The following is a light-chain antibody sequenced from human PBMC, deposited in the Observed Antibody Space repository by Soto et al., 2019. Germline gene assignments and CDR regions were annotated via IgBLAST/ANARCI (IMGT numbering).Light chain of an antibody. CDR3: QQYNNRPPWT. CDR1: QSVGSN. Sequence: EIVMTQSPATLSVSPEERATLSCRASQSVGSNLAWYQQKPGQAPRLLMYGASTRATGVPARFSGSGSGAEFTLTISSLQSEDFAVYYCQQYNNRPPWTFGQGTKVEIE. CDR2: GAS. J-gene: IGKJ1*01. V-gene: IGKV3-15*01.